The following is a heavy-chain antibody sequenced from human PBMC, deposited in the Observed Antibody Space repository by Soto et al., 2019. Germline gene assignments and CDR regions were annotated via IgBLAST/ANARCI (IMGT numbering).Heavy chain of an antibody. D-gene: IGHD7-27*01. V-gene: IGHV1-8*01. CDR3: ARNPYELGDFDY. J-gene: IGHJ4*02. CDR2: MTPNSGNT. CDR1: GYTFTNYD. Sequence: QVQLVQSGAEVKKPGASVKVSCKASGYTFTNYDINWVRQATGQGLEWMGWMTPNSGNTGYAQKFQGRVTMTRDTSKNTAYMELSSLKSEDTAVYYCARNPYELGDFDYWGQGTLVTVSS.